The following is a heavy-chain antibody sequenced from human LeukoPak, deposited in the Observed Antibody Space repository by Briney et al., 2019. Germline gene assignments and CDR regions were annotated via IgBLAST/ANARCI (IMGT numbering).Heavy chain of an antibody. J-gene: IGHJ4*02. D-gene: IGHD4-17*01. V-gene: IGHV2-5*01. CDR3: AHYGDYRFLYYFDY. Sequence: SGPTLVNPTQTLTLTCTFSGFSFSTSGVGVGWIRQPPGKALEWLALIYWNDNKLYSPSLKSRLTITKATSNNQVVLTMTNMDPVDTATYYCAHYGDYRFLYYFDYWGQGTLVTVSP. CDR1: GFSFSTSGVG. CDR2: IYWNDNK.